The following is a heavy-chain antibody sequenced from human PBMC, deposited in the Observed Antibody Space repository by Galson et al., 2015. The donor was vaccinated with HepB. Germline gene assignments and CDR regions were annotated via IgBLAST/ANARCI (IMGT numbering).Heavy chain of an antibody. CDR1: GFTFDNFA. V-gene: IGHV3-9*01. CDR2: LSWNSGSY. Sequence: SLRLSCAASGFTFDNFAMHWVRQVPGKGLEWVSGLSWNSGSYGYADSVKGRFTISRDNSKNSLYLQMNSLRPEDTAVYYCARDSGSYDVLTGYSSYFDLWGPGTLVTVSS. J-gene: IGHJ4*02. CDR3: ARDSGSYDVLTGYSSYFDL. D-gene: IGHD3-9*01.